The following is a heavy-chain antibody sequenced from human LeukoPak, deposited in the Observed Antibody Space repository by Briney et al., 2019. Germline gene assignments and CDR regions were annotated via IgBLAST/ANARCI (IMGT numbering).Heavy chain of an antibody. Sequence: SQTLSLTCTVSGGSISSGDYYWSWIRQPPGTGLEWIGYIYYSGSTYYNPSLKSRVTISVDTSKNQFSLKLSSVTAADTAVYYCARGVGVPAAISFDYWGLGTLVTVSS. V-gene: IGHV4-30-4*01. J-gene: IGHJ4*02. D-gene: IGHD2-2*02. CDR1: GGSISSGDYY. CDR2: IYYSGST. CDR3: ARGVGVPAAISFDY.